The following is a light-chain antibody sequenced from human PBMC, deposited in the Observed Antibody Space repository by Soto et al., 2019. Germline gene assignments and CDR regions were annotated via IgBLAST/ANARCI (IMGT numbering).Light chain of an antibody. CDR3: QQYGPSLRYT. V-gene: IGKV3-20*01. CDR2: GAS. CDR1: QTVSSSY. J-gene: IGKJ2*01. Sequence: EIVLTQSPGTLSLSPGERATLSCMASQTVSSSYLAWYQQKPGQAPRLLIYGASTRATGIPGRFSGSASGTDFALTVGSLEPEDVSVYYCQQYGPSLRYTWRLETSLEIK.